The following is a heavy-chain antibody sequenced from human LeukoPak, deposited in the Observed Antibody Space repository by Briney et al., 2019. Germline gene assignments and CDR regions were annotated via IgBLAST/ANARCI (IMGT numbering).Heavy chain of an antibody. CDR3: ARRPGAAARLSGFDI. J-gene: IGHJ3*02. CDR1: GGSISSYY. D-gene: IGHD6-13*01. CDR2: IYYSGST. V-gene: IGHV4-59*08. Sequence: SETLSLTCTVSGGSISSYYWSWIRQPPGKGLEWIGYIYYSGSTNYNPSLKSRVTISVDTSKNQFSLKLSSVTAADTAVYYCARRPGAAARLSGFDIWGQGTMVTVSS.